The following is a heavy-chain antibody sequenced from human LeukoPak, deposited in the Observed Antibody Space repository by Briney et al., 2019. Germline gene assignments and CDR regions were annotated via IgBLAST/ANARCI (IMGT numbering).Heavy chain of an antibody. CDR3: ARSAYCGGDCYWSDAFDI. CDR2: IIPIFGTA. Sequence: SVKVSCKASGGTFSSYAISWVRQAPGQGLEWMGGIIPIFGTANYAQKFQGRVTITADESTSTAYMELSSLRSEDTAVYYCARSAYCGGDCYWSDAFDIWGQGTMVTVSS. D-gene: IGHD2-21*02. J-gene: IGHJ3*02. CDR1: GGTFSSYA. V-gene: IGHV1-69*13.